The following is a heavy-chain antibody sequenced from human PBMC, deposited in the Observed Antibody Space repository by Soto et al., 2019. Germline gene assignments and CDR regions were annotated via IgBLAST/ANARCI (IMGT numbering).Heavy chain of an antibody. D-gene: IGHD3-22*01. CDR1: GGTFSSYA. CDR2: IIPIFGTA. Sequence: QVQLVQSGAEVKKPGSSVKVSCKASGGTFSSYAISWVRQAPGQGLEWMGGIIPIFGTANYAQKFQGRVTITADESTSTAYRELSSLRSEDTAVYYCARVIARHYYDSRKVLSGMDVWGQGTTVTVSS. V-gene: IGHV1-69*01. J-gene: IGHJ6*02. CDR3: ARVIARHYYDSRKVLSGMDV.